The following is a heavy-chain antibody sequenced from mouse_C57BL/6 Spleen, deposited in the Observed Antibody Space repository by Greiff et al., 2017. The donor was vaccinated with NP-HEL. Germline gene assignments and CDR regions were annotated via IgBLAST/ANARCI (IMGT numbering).Heavy chain of an antibody. CDR3: ARHYGSSYEYFDV. Sequence: EVKLVESGGGLVKPGGSLKLSCAASGFTFSDYGMHWVRQAPEKGLEWVAYISSGSSTIYYADTVKGRFTISRDNAKNTLFLQMTSLRSEDTAMYYCARHYGSSYEYFDVWGTGTTVTVSS. CDR1: GFTFSDYG. J-gene: IGHJ1*03. V-gene: IGHV5-17*01. D-gene: IGHD1-1*01. CDR2: ISSGSSTI.